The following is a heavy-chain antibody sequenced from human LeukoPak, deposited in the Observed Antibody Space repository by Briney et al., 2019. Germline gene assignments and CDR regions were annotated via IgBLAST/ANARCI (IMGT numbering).Heavy chain of an antibody. V-gene: IGHV1-8*01. D-gene: IGHD3-3*01. CDR3: ATPGYDFWSGGGVFDY. J-gene: IGHJ4*02. Sequence: ASVKVSCKASGYTFTSYDINWVRQATGQGLEWMGWMNPNSGNTGYAQKFQGRVTMTRNTSISTAYMELSSLRSEDTAVYYCATPGYDFWSGGGVFDYWGQGTLVTVSS. CDR2: MNPNSGNT. CDR1: GYTFTSYD.